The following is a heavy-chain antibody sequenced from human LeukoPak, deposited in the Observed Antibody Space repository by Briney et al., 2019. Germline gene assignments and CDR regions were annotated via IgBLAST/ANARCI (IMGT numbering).Heavy chain of an antibody. CDR2: IY. J-gene: IGHJ4*02. Sequence: SETLSLTCSVSRGSIINSQNYWAWIRQSPGKGLEWIGSIYNPSFKSRATMSVDTSKNQFSLKLSSVTAADTAAYYCARGEYDDILTGYYHFDSWGQGTVVSVSS. CDR1: RGSIINSQNY. CDR3: ARGEYDDILTGYYHFDS. D-gene: IGHD3-9*01. V-gene: IGHV4-39*07.